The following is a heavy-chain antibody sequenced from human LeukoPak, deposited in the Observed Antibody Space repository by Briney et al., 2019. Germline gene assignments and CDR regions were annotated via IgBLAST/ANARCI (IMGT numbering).Heavy chain of an antibody. Sequence: GCSLRLSCAASVFTVSSKYMAWVRQAPEKGLEGVSFINSGGTINYADSGTGRLIISGDNSKNMLFLKMTGGGAEDPAVSYRARDYYDGNGPADSWGQGTLVTVSS. CDR2: INSGGTI. V-gene: IGHV3-53*01. CDR1: VFTVSSKY. D-gene: IGHD3-22*01. J-gene: IGHJ4*02. CDR3: ARDYYDGNGPADS.